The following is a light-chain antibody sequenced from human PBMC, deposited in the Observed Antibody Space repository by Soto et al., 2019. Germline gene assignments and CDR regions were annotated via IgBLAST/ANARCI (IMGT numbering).Light chain of an antibody. CDR1: QSISRY. CDR2: DAS. V-gene: IGKV3-11*01. Sequence: EIVLTQSPATLSLSPGERATLSYRASQSISRYLAWYQQKPGQAPRLLIYDASTRATGISARFSGCGSGTDFTLTISSLEPEDFAVYYCQQRSNWLITFGQGTRLEIK. J-gene: IGKJ5*01. CDR3: QQRSNWLIT.